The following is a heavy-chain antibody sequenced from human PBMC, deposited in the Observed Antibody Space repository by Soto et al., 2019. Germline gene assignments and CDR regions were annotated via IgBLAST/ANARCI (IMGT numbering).Heavy chain of an antibody. Sequence: SETLSLTCAVSGGSISSSNWWSWVRQPPGTGLEWIGEIYHSGSTNYNPSLKSRVTISVDKSKNQFSLKLSSVTAADTAVYYCARDARVTTYYYGMDVWGQGTTVTVSS. CDR1: GGSISSSNW. V-gene: IGHV4-4*02. J-gene: IGHJ6*02. CDR3: ARDARVTTYYYGMDV. D-gene: IGHD4-17*01. CDR2: IYHSGST.